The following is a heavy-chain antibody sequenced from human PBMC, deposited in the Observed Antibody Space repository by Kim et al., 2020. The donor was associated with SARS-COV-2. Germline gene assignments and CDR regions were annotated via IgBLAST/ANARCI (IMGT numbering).Heavy chain of an antibody. V-gene: IGHV3-23*01. D-gene: IGHD2-2*01. CDR3: AKDPRTPFQPTIFDY. J-gene: IGHJ4*02. Sequence: DSVKGRCTISRDNTKNTLYLQMNSLRAEDTAVYYCAKDPRTPFQPTIFDYWGQGTLVTVSS.